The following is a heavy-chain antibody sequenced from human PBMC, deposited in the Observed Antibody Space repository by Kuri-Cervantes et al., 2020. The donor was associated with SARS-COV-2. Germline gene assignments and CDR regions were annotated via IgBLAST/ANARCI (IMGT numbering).Heavy chain of an antibody. V-gene: IGHV3-30-3*01. D-gene: IGHD2-2*01. CDR3: AREALSGEDCSSTSCDAFDI. J-gene: IGHJ3*02. CDR1: GFTFSSYA. Sequence: GESLKISCAASGFTFSSYAMHWVRQAPGKGLEWVAVISYDGSNKYYADSVKGRFTISRDNSKNTLYLQMNSLRAEDTAVYYCAREALSGEDCSSTSCDAFDIWGQGTMVTVSS. CDR2: ISYDGSNK.